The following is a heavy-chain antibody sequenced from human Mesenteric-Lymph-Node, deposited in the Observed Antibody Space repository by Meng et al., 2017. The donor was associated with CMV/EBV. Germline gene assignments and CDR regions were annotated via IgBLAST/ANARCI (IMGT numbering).Heavy chain of an antibody. CDR2: INPNSGGT. J-gene: IGHJ3*02. CDR1: GYTFTGYY. V-gene: IGHV1-2*02. D-gene: IGHD3-22*01. CDR3: ARDMSYYYDSSVAADAFDI. Sequence: ASVKVSCKASGYTFTGYYMHWVRQAPGQGLEWMGWINPNSGGTNYAQKFQGRVTMTRDTSISTAYTELSRLRSDDTAVYYCARDMSYYYDSSVAADAFDIWGQGTMVTVSS.